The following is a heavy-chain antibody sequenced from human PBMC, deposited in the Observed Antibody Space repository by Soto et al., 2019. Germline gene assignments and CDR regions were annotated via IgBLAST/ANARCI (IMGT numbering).Heavy chain of an antibody. CDR1: GFTFSSYS. J-gene: IGHJ4*01. CDR3: ARGGIAAGWKGFSLAY. V-gene: IGHV3-21*01. D-gene: IGHD6-13*01. CDR2: ISSISSYI. Sequence: EVQLVESGGGLVKPGGSLRLSCAASGFTFSSYSMNWVRQAPGKGLEGVSSISSISSYIYYADSGKGPFTISRDNAQNSLYLQMNSLRAEDTAVYYLARGGIAAGWKGFSLAYWGQGTLGT.